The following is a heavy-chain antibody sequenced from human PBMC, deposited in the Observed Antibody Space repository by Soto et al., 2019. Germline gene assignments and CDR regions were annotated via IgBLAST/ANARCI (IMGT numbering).Heavy chain of an antibody. CDR2: ISYDSDTV. Sequence: GALRLSCVDSGLSLGTYTMHWVRQAAGKGLEWIAHISYDSDTVQYADSVKGRFTIARDNDKNSLYLQMNSLRDEDTAVYYCARLYYDYVWGQGTTVTVSS. D-gene: IGHD3-3*01. V-gene: IGHV3-48*02. J-gene: IGHJ6*02. CDR1: GLSLGTYT. CDR3: ARLYYDYV.